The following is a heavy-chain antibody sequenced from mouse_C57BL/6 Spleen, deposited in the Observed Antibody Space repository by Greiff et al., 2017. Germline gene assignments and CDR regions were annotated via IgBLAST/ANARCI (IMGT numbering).Heavy chain of an antibody. J-gene: IGHJ1*03. CDR3: ARSYYYGSSYWWYFDV. D-gene: IGHD1-1*01. CDR1: GYAFSSSW. Sequence: VQVVESGPELVKPGASVKISCKASGYAFSSSWMNWVKQRPGTGLEWIGRIYPGDGDTNYNGKFKGKATLTADKSSSTAYMQLSSLTSEDSAVYFCARSYYYGSSYWWYFDVWGTGTTVTVSS. CDR2: IYPGDGDT. V-gene: IGHV1-82*01.